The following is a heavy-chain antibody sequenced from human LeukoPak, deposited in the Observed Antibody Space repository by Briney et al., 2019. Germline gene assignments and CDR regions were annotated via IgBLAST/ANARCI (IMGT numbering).Heavy chain of an antibody. CDR2: IYYSGST. V-gene: IGHV4-59*01. Sequence: SETLSLTCTVSGGSISSYYWSWIRQPPGKGLEWIGYIYYSGSTNYNPSLKSRVTISVDTSKSQFSLKLRSVSAADTAMYYCARYDSRSVDGFDIWGQGTMVTVSS. D-gene: IGHD5/OR15-5a*01. CDR1: GGSISSYY. CDR3: ARYDSRSVDGFDI. J-gene: IGHJ3*02.